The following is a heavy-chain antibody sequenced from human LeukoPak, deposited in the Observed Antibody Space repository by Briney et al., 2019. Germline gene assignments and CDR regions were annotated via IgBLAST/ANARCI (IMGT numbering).Heavy chain of an antibody. CDR3: AKDVGKWESLHFFDY. J-gene: IGHJ4*02. CDR2: ISGSGVST. Sequence: GGPLRLSCAASGFTFSSYAMHWVRQAPGKGLEWISGISGSGVSTYYADSVKGRFTISRDDSRNTLYLQMNSLRGDDTAVYYCAKDVGKWESLHFFDYWGQGTLVTVSS. D-gene: IGHD1-26*01. CDR1: GFTFSSYA. V-gene: IGHV3-23*01.